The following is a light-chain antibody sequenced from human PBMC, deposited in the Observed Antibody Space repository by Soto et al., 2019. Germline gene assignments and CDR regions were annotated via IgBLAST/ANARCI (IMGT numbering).Light chain of an antibody. CDR2: EVS. V-gene: IGLV2-14*01. CDR1: SSDVGGYNY. CDR3: NSYTSKSTGV. Sequence: QSVLTQPASVSGSPGQSNTISCTGTSSDVGGYNYVSWYQQHPGKAPKLIIYEVSNRPSGVSNRFSGSKSGNTASLTISGLQAEDEADYSCNSYTSKSTGVFGTGTKLTVL. J-gene: IGLJ1*01.